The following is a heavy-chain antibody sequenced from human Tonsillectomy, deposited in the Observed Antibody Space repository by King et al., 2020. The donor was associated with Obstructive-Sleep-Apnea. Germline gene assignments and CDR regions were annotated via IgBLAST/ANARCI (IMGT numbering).Heavy chain of an antibody. CDR2: IYYSGST. D-gene: IGHD5-12*01. V-gene: IGHV4-39*07. CDR3: ARVSRYSGHDLEVEGYSAMDV. Sequence: LQLQESGPGLVKPSDTLSLTCTVSGGSISSSSYSWGWIRQPPGKGLEWIGTIYYSGSTYYNPSLKSRVTISVDTSKNQFSLKLSSVTAADTAVYYCARVSRYSGHDLEVEGYSAMDVWGQGATVTVSS. J-gene: IGHJ6*02. CDR1: GGSISSSSYS.